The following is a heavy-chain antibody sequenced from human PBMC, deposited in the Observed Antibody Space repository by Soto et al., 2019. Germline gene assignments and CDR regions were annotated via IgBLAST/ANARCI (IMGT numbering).Heavy chain of an antibody. V-gene: IGHV3-33*01. CDR2: IWYDGSNK. D-gene: IGHD2-2*01. J-gene: IGHJ4*02. CDR3: ARGYCSSTSCYVADD. CDR1: GFTFSSYG. Sequence: GGSLRLSCAASGFTFSSYGMHWVRQAPGKGLEWVAVIWYDGSNKYYADSVKGRFTISRDNSKNTLYLQMNSLRAEDTAVYYCARGYCSSTSCYVADDRGQGSPVTVSS.